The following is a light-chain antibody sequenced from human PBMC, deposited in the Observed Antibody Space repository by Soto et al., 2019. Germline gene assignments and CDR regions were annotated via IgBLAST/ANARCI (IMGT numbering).Light chain of an antibody. V-gene: IGKV3-20*01. CDR1: QCVSSSY. Sequence: IVLTQSLGTLFLSPGERATLSCRASQCVSSSYLAWYQQKPGQAPMLLIYGASSRATGIPDRFSGSGSGTDVTLTISRLEPEDFALYYCQQYGSSPYTFGQGTKLEIK. CDR2: GAS. J-gene: IGKJ2*01. CDR3: QQYGSSPYT.